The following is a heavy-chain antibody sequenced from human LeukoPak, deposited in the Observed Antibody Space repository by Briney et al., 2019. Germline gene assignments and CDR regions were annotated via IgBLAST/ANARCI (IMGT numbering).Heavy chain of an antibody. D-gene: IGHD3-22*01. J-gene: IGHJ3*02. CDR2: INPNSGGT. CDR3: ASEILLSYYYDSSGSGDAFDI. CDR1: GYTFTGYY. Sequence: ASVKVSCKASGYTFTGYYMHWVRQAPGQGLEWMGRINPNSGGTNYAQKFQGRVTMTRDTSVSTAYMELSRLRSDDTAVYYCASEILLSYYYDSSGSGDAFDIWGQGTMVTVSS. V-gene: IGHV1-2*06.